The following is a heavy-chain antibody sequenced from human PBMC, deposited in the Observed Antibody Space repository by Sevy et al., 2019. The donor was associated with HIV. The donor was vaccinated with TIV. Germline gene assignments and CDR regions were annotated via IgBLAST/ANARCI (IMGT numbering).Heavy chain of an antibody. D-gene: IGHD3-3*01. CDR3: ARAVHYDFWSGYHGLPYYYYGMDV. CDR1: GYTFTSYD. J-gene: IGHJ6*02. CDR2: MNPNSGNT. Sequence: ASVKVSCKASGYTFTSYDINWVRQATGQGLEWMGWMNPNSGNTGYAQKFQGRVTMTRNTSISTAYMELSSLRCEDTAVYYCARAVHYDFWSGYHGLPYYYYGMDVWGQGTTVTVSS. V-gene: IGHV1-8*01.